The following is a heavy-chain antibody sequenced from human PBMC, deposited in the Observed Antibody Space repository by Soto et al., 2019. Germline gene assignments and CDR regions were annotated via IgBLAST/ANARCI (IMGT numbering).Heavy chain of an antibody. Sequence: QVQLVQSGAEVKKPGSSVKVSCKASGGTFSSYAISWVRQAPGQGLEWMGGIIPVFETPSYAQKFQGRVTITADESTSTDYMELSSLTAEDTAVYYCARPPRTGYLYGMDVWGQGTTVTVSS. D-gene: IGHD5-12*01. V-gene: IGHV1-69*01. CDR1: GGTFSSYA. J-gene: IGHJ6*01. CDR3: ARPPRTGYLYGMDV. CDR2: IIPVFETP.